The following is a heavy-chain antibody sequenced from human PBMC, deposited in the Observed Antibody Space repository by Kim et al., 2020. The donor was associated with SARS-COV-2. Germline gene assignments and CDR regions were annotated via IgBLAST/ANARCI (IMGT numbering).Heavy chain of an antibody. CDR1: GFTFSSYA. CDR3: SRPRRGYYTAAFDY. Sequence: GGSLRLSCAASGFTFSSYAMHWVRQAPGKGLEWVAVISYDGSNKYYADSVKGRFTISRDNSKNTLYLQMNSPRAEDTAVYYCSRPRRGYYTAAFDYWGQG. D-gene: IGHD3-3*01. CDR2: ISYDGSNK. V-gene: IGHV3-30-3*01. J-gene: IGHJ4*02.